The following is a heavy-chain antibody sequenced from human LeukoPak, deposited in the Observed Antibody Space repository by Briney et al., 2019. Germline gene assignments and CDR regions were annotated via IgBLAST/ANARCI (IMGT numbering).Heavy chain of an antibody. CDR1: GFTFSSYA. CDR2: ISGSGGST. D-gene: IGHD2-15*01. V-gene: IGHV3-23*01. Sequence: GGSLRLSCAASGFTFSSYAMSWVRQAPGKVLEWVSAISGSGGSTYYADSVKGRFTISRDNSKNTLYLQMNSLRAEDTAVYYCAKDLSSSSSVVVVAAKHDYWGQGTLVTVSS. CDR3: AKDLSSSSSVVVVAAKHDY. J-gene: IGHJ4*02.